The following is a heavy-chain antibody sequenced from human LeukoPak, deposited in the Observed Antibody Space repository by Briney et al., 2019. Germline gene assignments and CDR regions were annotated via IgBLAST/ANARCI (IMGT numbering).Heavy chain of an antibody. V-gene: IGHV4-39*01. CDR1: GGSISGSSYY. Sequence: SETLSLTCTVSGGSISGSSYYWGWIRQPPGKGLEWIGSIYYSGSTYYNPSLKSRVTISVDTSKNQFSLKLSSVTAADTAVYYCARNKSTVTTSRHDAFDIWGQGTMVTVSS. CDR2: IYYSGST. CDR3: ARNKSTVTTSRHDAFDI. J-gene: IGHJ3*02. D-gene: IGHD4-17*01.